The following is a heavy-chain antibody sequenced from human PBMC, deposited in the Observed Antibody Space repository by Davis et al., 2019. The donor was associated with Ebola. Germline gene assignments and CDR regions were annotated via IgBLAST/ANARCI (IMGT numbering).Heavy chain of an antibody. J-gene: IGHJ6*04. CDR1: GASVSSGG. CDR3: ARGWLRTGLDV. CDR2: TYYSSSKWYN. D-gene: IGHD5-18*01. V-gene: IGHV6-1*01. Sequence: PSETLSLTCAISGASVSSGGWNWIRQSPSRGLEWLGRTYYSSSKWYNDYAVSVKSRITINPDTSKNQFSLQLNSVTPEDTALYYCARGWLRTGLDVWGEGTTVTVPS.